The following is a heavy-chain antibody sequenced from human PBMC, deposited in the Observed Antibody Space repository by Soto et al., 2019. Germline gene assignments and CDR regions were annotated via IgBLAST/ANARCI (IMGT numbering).Heavy chain of an antibody. CDR1: GGTFSTYS. D-gene: IGHD1-26*01. V-gene: IGHV1-69*06. CDR3: ASSSGNNYGVGKNFYFDY. J-gene: IGHJ4*02. CDR2: IIPIFGTA. Sequence: QVQLVQSGAEVKKPGSSVKVSCKTSGGTFSTYSIVWVRQAPGEGLEWMGGIIPIFGTANYAQKFQDRITITADKSTNPAYMERSSLKSEDTAMYYCASSSGNNYGVGKNFYFDYWGQRTLVTVSS.